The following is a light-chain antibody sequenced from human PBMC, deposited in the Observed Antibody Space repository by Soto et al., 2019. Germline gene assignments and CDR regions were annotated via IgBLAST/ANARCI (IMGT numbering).Light chain of an antibody. Sequence: QSVLTQPASVSGSPGQPIAISCTGTSSDVGAYNSVSWYQQYPGKAPKLMIHDVSNRPSGVSDRFSGSKSGNTASLTISWLQAEDEADYYCSSYTSSNSYVFGSGTKVTVL. J-gene: IGLJ1*01. CDR1: SSDVGAYNS. CDR3: SSYTSSNSYV. V-gene: IGLV2-14*01. CDR2: DVS.